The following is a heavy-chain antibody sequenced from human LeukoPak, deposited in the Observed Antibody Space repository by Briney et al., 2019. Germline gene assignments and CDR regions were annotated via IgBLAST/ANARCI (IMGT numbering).Heavy chain of an antibody. Sequence: GGSLRLSCATSGFSFSNYAMSWVRQAPRKGLEWVSGISGSGDNTYYADSVKGRFTVSRDNSKNTLYVQMNSLRVEDTAVYYCARDFMYSITCAGCWGQGTLVTVSS. CDR2: ISGSGDNT. CDR3: ARDFMYSITCAGC. D-gene: IGHD6-13*01. CDR1: GFSFSNYA. V-gene: IGHV3-23*01. J-gene: IGHJ4*02.